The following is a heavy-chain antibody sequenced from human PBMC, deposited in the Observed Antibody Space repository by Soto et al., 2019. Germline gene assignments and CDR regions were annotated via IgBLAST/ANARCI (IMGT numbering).Heavy chain of an antibody. V-gene: IGHV1-69*13. CDR2: IIPIFGTA. J-gene: IGHJ6*02. Sequence: ASVKFSCKASGGTFSSYAISWVRQAPGQGLEWMGGIIPIFGTANYAQKFQGRVTITADESTSTAYMELSSLRSEDTAVYYCASYDYGDYGYYYYGMDVWGQGTTVTVSS. CDR1: GGTFSSYA. CDR3: ASYDYGDYGYYYYGMDV. D-gene: IGHD4-17*01.